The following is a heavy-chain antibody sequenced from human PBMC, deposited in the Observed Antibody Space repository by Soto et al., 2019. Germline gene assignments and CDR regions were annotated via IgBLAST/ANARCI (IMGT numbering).Heavy chain of an antibody. D-gene: IGHD2-21*02. CDR3: ARVFCRGDCYSPLDY. CDR1: GFTFSNFG. Sequence: GGSLRLSCVASGFTFSNFGLNWVRQAPGKGLEWVSSISSSDKYIYYADSVKGRFTISRDDAKNSLSLQMNSLRADDTAVYYCARVFCRGDCYSPLDYWGQGTLVTVSS. J-gene: IGHJ4*02. CDR2: ISSSDKYI. V-gene: IGHV3-21*01.